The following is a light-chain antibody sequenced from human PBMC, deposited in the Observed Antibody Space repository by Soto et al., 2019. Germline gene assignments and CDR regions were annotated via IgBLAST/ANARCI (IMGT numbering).Light chain of an antibody. Sequence: EIVLTQSPGTLSLSPGERATLSCSASQTVSSSYWAWYQQKPGQAPRLLLYGASTRATGIPGRFSGSASGTDFTLTISRLEPEDFAVYYCQQYGPSPMYPFGQGTNLEIK. J-gene: IGKJ2*01. CDR2: GAS. V-gene: IGKV3-20*01. CDR3: QQYGPSPMYP. CDR1: QTVSSSY.